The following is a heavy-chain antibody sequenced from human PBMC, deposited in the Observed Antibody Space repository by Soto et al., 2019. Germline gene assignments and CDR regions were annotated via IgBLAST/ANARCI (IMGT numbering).Heavy chain of an antibody. J-gene: IGHJ6*03. CDR3: ARGATNSIFWALNIVVVPAAPMDV. CDR2: INHSGST. CDR1: GGSFSGYY. Sequence: QVQLQQWGAGLLKPSETLSLTCAVYGGSFSGYYWSWIRQPPGKGLEWIGEINHSGSTNYNPSLKSRVTISVDTSKNQFSLKLSSVTAADTAVYYCARGATNSIFWALNIVVVPAAPMDVWGKGTTVTVSS. D-gene: IGHD2-2*01. V-gene: IGHV4-34*01.